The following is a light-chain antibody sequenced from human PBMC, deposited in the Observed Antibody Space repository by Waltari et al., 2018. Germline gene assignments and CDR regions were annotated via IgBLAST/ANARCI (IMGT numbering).Light chain of an antibody. CDR3: QHLNSSPPL. CDR2: AAS. CDR1: QGISYF. Sequence: IQLTQSPSSLSASVGDRVTITCRASQGISYFLAWYRQKPGKAPKVLIYAASTLQSGVPSRFSGSGSGTDFTLAISSLQPEDFATYYCQHLNSSPPLFGGGTKVEIK. J-gene: IGKJ4*02. V-gene: IGKV1-9*01.